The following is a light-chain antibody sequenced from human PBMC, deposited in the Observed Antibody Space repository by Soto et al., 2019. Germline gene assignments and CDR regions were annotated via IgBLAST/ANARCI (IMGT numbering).Light chain of an antibody. Sequence: ETLMTQSPATLSVSPGERATLSCRASQSVNNNLAWYQQKLGQAPRVLIYGASTRATGIPARFTGSGSGTELILTITSLQSEDSAVYYCQEYNAWPWTFGQGTEVEF. V-gene: IGKV3-15*01. J-gene: IGKJ1*01. CDR3: QEYNAWPWT. CDR2: GAS. CDR1: QSVNNN.